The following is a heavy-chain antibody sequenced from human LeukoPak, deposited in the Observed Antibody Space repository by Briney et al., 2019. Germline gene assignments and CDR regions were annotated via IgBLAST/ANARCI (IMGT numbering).Heavy chain of an antibody. J-gene: IGHJ4*02. Sequence: PSETLSLTCADYGGSFSGYYWSWIRQPPGKGLEWIGEINHSGSTNYNPSLKSRVTISVDTSKNQFSLKLSSVTAADTAVYYCARVYGGQGDYWGQGTLVTVSS. D-gene: IGHD4-23*01. V-gene: IGHV4-34*01. CDR1: GGSFSGYY. CDR3: ARVYGGQGDY. CDR2: INHSGST.